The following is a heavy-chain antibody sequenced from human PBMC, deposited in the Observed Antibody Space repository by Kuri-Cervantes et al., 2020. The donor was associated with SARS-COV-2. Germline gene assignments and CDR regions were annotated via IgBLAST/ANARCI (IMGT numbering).Heavy chain of an antibody. CDR3: ALCISGEDWFDP. J-gene: IGHJ5*02. CDR1: GASISSYYW. D-gene: IGHD2-2*01. V-gene: IGHV2-26*01. Sequence: ETLSLTCTVSGASISSYYWSWIRQPAGKGLEWLAHIFSNDEKSYSTSLKSRLTISKDTSKSQVVLTMTNMDPVDTATYYCALCISGEDWFDPWGQGTLVTVSS. CDR2: IFSNDEK.